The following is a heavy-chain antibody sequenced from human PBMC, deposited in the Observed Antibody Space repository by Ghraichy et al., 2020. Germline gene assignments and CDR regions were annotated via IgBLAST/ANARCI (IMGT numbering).Heavy chain of an antibody. J-gene: IGHJ6*02. Sequence: SETLSLTCTVSGGSISSYYWSWIRQPPGKGLEWIGYIYYSGSTNYNPSLKSRVTISVDTSKNQFSLKLSSVTAADTAVYYCARSITMVRGAPYYYYGMAVWGHGTTVTVSS. V-gene: IGHV4-59*01. CDR1: GGSISSYY. CDR2: IYYSGST. CDR3: ARSITMVRGAPYYYYGMAV. D-gene: IGHD3-10*01.